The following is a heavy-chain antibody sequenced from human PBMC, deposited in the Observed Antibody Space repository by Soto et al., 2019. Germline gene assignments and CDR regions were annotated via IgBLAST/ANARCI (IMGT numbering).Heavy chain of an antibody. J-gene: IGHJ4*02. V-gene: IGHV4-31*03. CDR3: ARSYGLTLGPVN. D-gene: IGHD3-10*01. CDR2: IYNSGTT. CDR1: GGSISSSGHY. Sequence: QVQLQESGPGLVKPSQTLSLTCTVSGGSISSSGHYWTWIRQHPGKGLEWMGFIYNSGTTHYNPSLKSRITIAVDTSKIQFSLILTAVTAADTDVYYCARSYGLTLGPVNWGQGTLVTVSS.